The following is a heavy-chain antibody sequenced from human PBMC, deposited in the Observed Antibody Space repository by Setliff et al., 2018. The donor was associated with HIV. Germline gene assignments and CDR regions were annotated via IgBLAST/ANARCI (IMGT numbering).Heavy chain of an antibody. Sequence: PSETLSLTCTVSGGSITGYYWSWVRQPPGKGLEWIGYTFYSGTTNYSPSLNSRATISVDTSKNSFSLRLSSVTAADTAVYYCARVNALIRAPFDYWGQGALVTVSS. J-gene: IGHJ4*02. V-gene: IGHV4-59*01. CDR2: TFYSGTT. CDR3: ARVNALIRAPFDY. CDR1: GGSITGYY.